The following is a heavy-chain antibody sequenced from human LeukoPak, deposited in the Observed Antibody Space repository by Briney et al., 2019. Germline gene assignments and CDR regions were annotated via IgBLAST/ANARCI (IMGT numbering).Heavy chain of an antibody. D-gene: IGHD3-10*01. CDR2: IRYDGSNK. V-gene: IGHV3-30*02. J-gene: IGHJ6*03. CDR3: AKENYYGSGSYYNPGGYYYYYYTDV. CDR1: GFTFSRHG. Sequence: PGGSLRLSCAASGFTFSRHGMHWVRQAPGKGLEWVAFIRYDGSNKYYADSVKGRFTISRDNSKNTLYLQMNSLRAEDTAVYYCAKENYYGSGSYYNPGGYYYYYYTDVWGKGTTVTVSS.